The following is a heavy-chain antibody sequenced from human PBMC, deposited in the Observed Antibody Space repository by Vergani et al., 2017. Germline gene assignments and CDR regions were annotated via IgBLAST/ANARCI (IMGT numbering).Heavy chain of an antibody. CDR2: IYHTGSA. D-gene: IGHD3-10*01. Sequence: QVQLLESGPGLLKPSETLSLTCSVSGDSITSGYYWGWIRQPPGRGLEWIGSIYHTGSAYYNPSLKSRVTVSVDTSMNQVSLKLNSVTAAATAVYYCVRTVARWFGETKDGGWFDPWGQGTLVTVTS. J-gene: IGHJ5*02. CDR3: VRTVARWFGETKDGGWFDP. CDR1: GDSITSGYY. V-gene: IGHV4-38-2*01.